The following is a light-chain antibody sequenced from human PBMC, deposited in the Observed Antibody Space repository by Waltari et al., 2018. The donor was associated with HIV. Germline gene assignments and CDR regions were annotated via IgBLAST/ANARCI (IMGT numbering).Light chain of an antibody. V-gene: IGKV3-15*01. Sequence: EILLTQSPGTLSVSPGERVTLFCRASQSIANNLAWYQQRPGQTPRLLIFGASTRATGIPARFSGSGFGTEFTLTISSLDAEDSAVYYCQQYNNLPLGYTFGQGSKLEIK. CDR3: QQYNNLPLGYT. J-gene: IGKJ2*01. CDR1: QSIANN. CDR2: GAS.